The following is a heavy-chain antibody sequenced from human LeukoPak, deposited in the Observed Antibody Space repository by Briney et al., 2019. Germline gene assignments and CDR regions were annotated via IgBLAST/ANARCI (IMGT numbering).Heavy chain of an antibody. CDR2: VYYSGST. V-gene: IGHV4-59*08. D-gene: IGHD5-18*01. J-gene: IGHJ4*02. CDR3: VRLDGYRYGYHSGWGFYFEY. Sequence: SETLSLTCSVTGGSISDYYWSWIRQPPGKGLEWIGCVYYSGSTNYNPSLKSRVTISVETSKNQVSLKLSSVTAADTAVYYCVRLDGYRYGYHSGWGFYFEYWGQGTLVTVSS. CDR1: GGSISDYY.